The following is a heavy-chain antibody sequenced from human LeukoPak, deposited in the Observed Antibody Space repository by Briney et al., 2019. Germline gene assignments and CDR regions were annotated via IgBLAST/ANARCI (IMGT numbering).Heavy chain of an antibody. J-gene: IGHJ4*02. V-gene: IGHV4-61*02. CDR1: GGSISSGSYY. D-gene: IGHD3-22*01. CDR3: AKTIYYYDSSSHYYFDY. Sequence: SETLSLTCTVSGGSISSGSYYWSWIRQPAGKGLEWIGRIYTSGSTHYNPSLKSRVTISVDTSKNQFSLKLSSVTAADTAVYYCAKTIYYYDSSSHYYFDYWGQGTLVTVSS. CDR2: IYTSGST.